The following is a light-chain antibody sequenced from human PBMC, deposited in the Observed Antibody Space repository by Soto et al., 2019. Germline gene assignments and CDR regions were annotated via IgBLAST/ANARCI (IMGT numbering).Light chain of an antibody. CDR2: AAS. Sequence: AIRMTQSPSSLSASTGDRVTITCRASQGISSYLAWYQQKPGKAPKLLIYAASTLQSGVPSRFSGSGSGTDFTLTSSCLQSEDFATYYCQQYYSYPRLTFGGGTKVEIK. J-gene: IGKJ4*01. CDR1: QGISSY. V-gene: IGKV1-8*01. CDR3: QQYYSYPRLT.